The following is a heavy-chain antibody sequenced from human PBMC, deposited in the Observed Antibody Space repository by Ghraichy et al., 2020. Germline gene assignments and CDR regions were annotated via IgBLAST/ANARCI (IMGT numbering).Heavy chain of an antibody. CDR2: INPSGGST. J-gene: IGHJ6*03. Sequence: ASVKVSCKASGYTFTSYYMHWVRQAPGQGLEWMGIINPSGGSTSYAQKFQGRVTMTRDTSTSTVYMELSSLRSEDTAVYYCASASYYGSGSYESLGYYYYYMDVWGKGTTVTVSS. D-gene: IGHD3-10*01. CDR3: ASASYYGSGSYESLGYYYYYMDV. V-gene: IGHV1-46*03. CDR1: GYTFTSYY.